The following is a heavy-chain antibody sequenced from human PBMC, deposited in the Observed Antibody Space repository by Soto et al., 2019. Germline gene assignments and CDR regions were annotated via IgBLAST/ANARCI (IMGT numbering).Heavy chain of an antibody. V-gene: IGHV3-53*01. CDR1: GFTVSSNY. CDR2: IYSGGST. J-gene: IGHJ6*02. D-gene: IGHD3-10*01. CDR3: ARVGSGSYEGDYYYYGMDV. Sequence: EVQLVESGGGLIQPGGSLRLSCAASGFTVSSNYMSWVRQAPGKGLEWVSVIYSGGSTYYADSVKGRFTISRDNSKNMLYLQMNSLRAEDTAVYYCARVGSGSYEGDYYYYGMDVWGQGTTVTVSS.